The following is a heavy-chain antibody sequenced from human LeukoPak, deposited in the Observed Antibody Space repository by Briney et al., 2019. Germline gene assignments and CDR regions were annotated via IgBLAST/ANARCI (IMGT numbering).Heavy chain of an antibody. CDR1: GGTFSSYA. J-gene: IGHJ4*02. Sequence: SVKVSCEASGGTFSSYAISWVRQAPGQGLEWMGGIIPIFGTANYAQKFQGRVTITTDESTSTAYMELSSLRSEDTAVYYCARDPTSGYSSGGDYWGQGTLVTVSS. CDR3: ARDPTSGYSSGGDY. V-gene: IGHV1-69*05. D-gene: IGHD6-19*01. CDR2: IIPIFGTA.